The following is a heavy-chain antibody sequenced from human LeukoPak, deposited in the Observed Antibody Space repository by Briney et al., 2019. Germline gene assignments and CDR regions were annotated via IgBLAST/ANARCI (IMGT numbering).Heavy chain of an antibody. CDR1: GFTFSSYG. J-gene: IGHJ5*02. CDR3: ARAGYKWELLAQYNWFDP. V-gene: IGHV3-33*03. CDR2: IWYDGSNK. Sequence: PGGSLRLSCAASGFTFSSYGMHWVRQAPGKGLEWVAVIWYDGSNKYYADSVKGRFTISRDNSKNTLYPQMNSLRAEDTAVYYCARAGYKWELLAQYNWFDPWGQGTLVTVSS. D-gene: IGHD1-26*01.